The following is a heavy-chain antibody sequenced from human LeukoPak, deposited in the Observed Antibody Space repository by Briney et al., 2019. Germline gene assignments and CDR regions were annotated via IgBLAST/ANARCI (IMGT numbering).Heavy chain of an antibody. Sequence: GGSLRLSCAASGFTFSSYAMTWVRQAPGKGLEWVSAISDSGGSTYYADSVKGGFTISRDNSKNTLYLQMNSLRAEDTAVYYCAKDLVLAVTTFDYWGQGTLVTVSS. D-gene: IGHD4-11*01. CDR2: ISDSGGST. V-gene: IGHV3-23*01. J-gene: IGHJ4*02. CDR1: GFTFSSYA. CDR3: AKDLVLAVTTFDY.